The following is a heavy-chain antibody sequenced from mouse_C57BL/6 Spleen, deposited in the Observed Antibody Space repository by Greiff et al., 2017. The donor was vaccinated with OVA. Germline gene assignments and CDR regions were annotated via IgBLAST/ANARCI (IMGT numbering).Heavy chain of an antibody. CDR3: ARRYDYDVYYAMDY. CDR2: ISSGSSTI. Sequence: EVHLVESGGGLVKPGGSLKLSCAASGFTFSDYGMHWVRQAPEKGLEWVAYISSGSSTIYYADTVKGRFTISRDNAKNTLFLQMTSLRSEDTAMYYCARRYDYDVYYAMDYWGQGTSVTVSS. D-gene: IGHD2-4*01. J-gene: IGHJ4*01. CDR1: GFTFSDYG. V-gene: IGHV5-17*01.